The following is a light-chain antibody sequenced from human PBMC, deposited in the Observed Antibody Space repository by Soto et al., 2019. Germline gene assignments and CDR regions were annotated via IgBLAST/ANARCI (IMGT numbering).Light chain of an antibody. CDR1: QTVLYSSNNKNY. CDR2: WAS. Sequence: DIVMTQSPDSLAVSLGERATINCKSSQTVLYSSNNKNYLAWYLQKPGQPPKLLIYWASTRESGVPGRFSGSGSGTDFTLTISSLQAEDVAVSYCQQYYSTPHTFGQGTKLEIK. CDR3: QQYYSTPHT. V-gene: IGKV4-1*01. J-gene: IGKJ2*01.